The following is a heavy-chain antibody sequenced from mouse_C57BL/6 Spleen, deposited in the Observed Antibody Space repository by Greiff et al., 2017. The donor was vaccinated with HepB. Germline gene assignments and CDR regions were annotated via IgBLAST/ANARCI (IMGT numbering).Heavy chain of an antibody. D-gene: IGHD1-1*01. CDR3: ARSDGIYYGSSYVDWYFDV. J-gene: IGHJ1*03. CDR1: GYTFTSYW. CDR2: IDPNSGGT. Sequence: QVQLKQPGAELVKPGASVKLSCKASGYTFTSYWMHWVKQRPGRGLEWIGRIDPNSGGTKYNEKFKSKATLTVDKPSSTAYMQRSSLTSEDSAVYYCARSDGIYYGSSYVDWYFDVWGTGTTVTVSS. V-gene: IGHV1-72*01.